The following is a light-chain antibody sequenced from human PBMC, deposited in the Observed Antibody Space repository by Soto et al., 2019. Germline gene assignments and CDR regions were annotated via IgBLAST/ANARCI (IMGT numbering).Light chain of an antibody. CDR1: SSNIGSNT. CDR2: NNS. V-gene: IGLV1-44*01. J-gene: IGLJ2*01. Sequence: QSVLTQPPSASGTPGQMVTISCSGSSSNIGSNTVNWYQQLPGMAPKLLIYNNSQRPSGVPHRVSGSKSGTSASLAISGLQSEDEADYYGAAWDDRLRGLVFGGGTKLTVL. CDR3: AAWDDRLRGLV.